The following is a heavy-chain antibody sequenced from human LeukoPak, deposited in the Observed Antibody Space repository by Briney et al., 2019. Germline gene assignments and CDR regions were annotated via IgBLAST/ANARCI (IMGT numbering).Heavy chain of an antibody. CDR1: GFTFSSYA. Sequence: GGSLRLSCAASGFTFSSYAMHWVRQAPGKGLEWVAVISYDGSNKYYADSVKGRFTISRDNSKNTLYLQMNSLRAEDTAVYYCARDRMPTNYYYYYYGMDVWGQGTTVTVSS. CDR3: ARDRMPTNYYYYYYGMDV. D-gene: IGHD1-1*01. J-gene: IGHJ6*02. V-gene: IGHV3-30-3*01. CDR2: ISYDGSNK.